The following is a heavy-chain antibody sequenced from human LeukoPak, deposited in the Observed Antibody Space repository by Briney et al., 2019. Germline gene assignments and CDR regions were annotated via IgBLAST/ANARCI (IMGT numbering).Heavy chain of an antibody. V-gene: IGHV3-48*02. CDR3: VRDSSFDY. J-gene: IGHJ4*02. CDR1: GFTFSSYS. CDR2: ISSSSTI. Sequence: PGGSLRLSCAASGFTFSSYSMSWVRQAPGKGLEWVSYISSSSTIYYADSVKGRFTISRDNAKDSLYLQMNSLRDEDTAVYYCVRDSSFDYWGQGTLVTVSS.